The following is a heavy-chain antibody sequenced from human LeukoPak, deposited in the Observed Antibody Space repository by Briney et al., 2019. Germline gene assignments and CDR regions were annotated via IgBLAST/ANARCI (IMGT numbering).Heavy chain of an antibody. Sequence: ASVKVSCKASGYTFTSYYMHWVRQAPGQGLEWMGIINPSGGSTSYAQKFQGRVTMTRDTSTSTVYMELSSLRSEDTAVYYCARARITIFGVVIISNRFDPWGQGTLVTVSS. CDR2: INPSGGST. CDR3: ARARITIFGVVIISNRFDP. D-gene: IGHD3-3*01. V-gene: IGHV1-46*01. J-gene: IGHJ5*02. CDR1: GYTFTSYY.